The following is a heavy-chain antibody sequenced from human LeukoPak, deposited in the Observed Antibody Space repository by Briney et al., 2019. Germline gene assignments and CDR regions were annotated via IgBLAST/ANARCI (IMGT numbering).Heavy chain of an antibody. D-gene: IGHD6-6*01. CDR3: ARVRSSSSHSAEYFQH. J-gene: IGHJ1*01. V-gene: IGHV1-2*02. Sequence: ASVKVSCKASGYTFTGYYMHWVRQAPGQGLEWMGWINPNSGGTNYAQKFQGRVTMTRDTSISTAYMELSRLRSDDTAVYYCARVRSSSSHSAEYFQHWGQGTLVTVS. CDR1: GYTFTGYY. CDR2: INPNSGGT.